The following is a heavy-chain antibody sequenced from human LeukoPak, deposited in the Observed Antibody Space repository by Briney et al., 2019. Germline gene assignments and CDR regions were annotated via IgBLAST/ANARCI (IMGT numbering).Heavy chain of an antibody. V-gene: IGHV3-72*01. Sequence: PGGSLRLSCAASGFTFNYAWMSWVRQAPGKGLEWVGRTRNKANSYTTEYAAPVKGRFTISRDDSKNSLYLQMNSLKTEDTALYYCGKVVSDTWSGAAIGYWGQGTLVTVSS. D-gene: IGHD3-10*01. CDR2: TRNKANSYTT. CDR3: GKVVSDTWSGAAIGY. CDR1: GFTFNYAW. J-gene: IGHJ4*02.